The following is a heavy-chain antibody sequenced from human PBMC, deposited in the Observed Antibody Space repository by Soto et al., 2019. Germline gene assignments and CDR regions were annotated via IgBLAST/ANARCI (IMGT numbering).Heavy chain of an antibody. CDR1: GFTFSNSW. Sequence: EMHLVESGGDLVQPGGSLKLSCAASGFTFSNSWMSWVRQAPGKGLEWVANIKEDASEIHYVDSVKGRFTISRDNAKNCLYLKMSSLRVEDTGVYYCAGADWGPAHIRGQGTPVTVSS. CDR3: AGADWGPAHI. J-gene: IGHJ4*02. V-gene: IGHV3-7*04. CDR2: IKEDASEI. D-gene: IGHD2-2*01.